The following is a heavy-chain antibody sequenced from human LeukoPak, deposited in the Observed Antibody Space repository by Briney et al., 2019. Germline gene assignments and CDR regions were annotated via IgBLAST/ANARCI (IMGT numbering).Heavy chain of an antibody. CDR3: ARADIRAIASSGWYGFDY. CDR2: ISAYNGNT. D-gene: IGHD6-19*01. Sequence: GASVKVSCKASGYTFNSYGISWVRQAPGQGLEWMGWISAYNGNTNYAQKVQGRVTMTTDTSASTAYMELRSLRSDDTAVYDCARADIRAIASSGWYGFDYWGQGTLVTVSS. CDR1: GYTFNSYG. V-gene: IGHV1-18*01. J-gene: IGHJ4*02.